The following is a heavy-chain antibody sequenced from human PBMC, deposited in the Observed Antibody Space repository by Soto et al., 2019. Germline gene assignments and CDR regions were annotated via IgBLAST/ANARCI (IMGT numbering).Heavy chain of an antibody. CDR2: IYYSGST. D-gene: IGHD2-15*01. V-gene: IGHV4-31*03. CDR3: ASTHLGYCSGGSCYSSVFYYFDY. CDR1: GGSISSGGYY. J-gene: IGHJ4*02. Sequence: QVQLQESGPGLVKPSQTLSLTCTVSGGSISSGGYYWSWIRQHPGKGLEWIGYIYYSGSTYYNPSLKSRVTISVDTSKNQFPLKLSSVTAADTAVYYCASTHLGYCSGGSCYSSVFYYFDYWGQGTLVTVSS.